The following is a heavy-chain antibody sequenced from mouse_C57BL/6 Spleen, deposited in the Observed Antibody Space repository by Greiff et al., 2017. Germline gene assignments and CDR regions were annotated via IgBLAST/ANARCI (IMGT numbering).Heavy chain of an antibody. CDR2: ISGGGGNT. V-gene: IGHV5-9*01. CDR3: ARRTEAMDY. CDR1: GFTFSSYT. J-gene: IGHJ4*01. Sequence: EVHLVESGGGLVKPGGSLKLSCAASGFTFSSYTMSWVRQTPEKRLEWVATISGGGGNTYYTDSVKGRITISRDNAKNTLYLQMSSLRSEDTALYYCARRTEAMDYWGQGTSVTVSS.